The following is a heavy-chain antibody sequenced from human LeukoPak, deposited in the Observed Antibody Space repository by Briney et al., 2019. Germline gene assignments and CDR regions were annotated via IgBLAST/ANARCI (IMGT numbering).Heavy chain of an antibody. D-gene: IGHD3-10*02. Sequence: PGGSLRLSCTVSGFTFSRYWMSWVRQVPGKGLEWVANIKQDGSEKYYVDSVKGRFTISRDNAKNSLYLQMNSLRAEDTAVYYCAELGITMIGGVWGKGTTVTISS. CDR1: GFTFSRYW. CDR2: IKQDGSEK. J-gene: IGHJ6*04. CDR3: AELGITMIGGV. V-gene: IGHV3-7*01.